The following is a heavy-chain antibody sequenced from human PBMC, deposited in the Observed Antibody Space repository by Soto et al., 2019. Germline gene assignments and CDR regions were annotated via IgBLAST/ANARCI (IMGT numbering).Heavy chain of an antibody. V-gene: IGHV3-53*04. CDR3: ARGYCSSTSCYDY. J-gene: IGHJ4*02. Sequence: TGGSLRLSCAASGFTVSSNYMSWVRQAPGKGLEWVSVIYSGGSTYYADSVKGRFTISRHNSKNTLYLQMNSLRAEDTAVYYCARGYCSSTSCYDYWGQGTLVTVSS. CDR2: IYSGGST. D-gene: IGHD2-2*01. CDR1: GFTVSSNY.